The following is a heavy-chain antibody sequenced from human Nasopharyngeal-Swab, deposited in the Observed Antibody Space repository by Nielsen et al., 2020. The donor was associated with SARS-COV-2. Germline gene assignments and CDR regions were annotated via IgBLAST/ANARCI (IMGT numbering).Heavy chain of an antibody. D-gene: IGHD5-24*01. CDR2: IYPGGST. CDR3: ARVLDGYNGFDY. Sequence: GGSLRLSCAASGLSVSSNYMSWVRQAPGKGLEWVSIIYPGGSTYYADSVKDRFTISRDSSWNTLYLQMNSLTAEDTAVYYCARVLDGYNGFDYWGQGTLVTVSS. V-gene: IGHV3-53*01. CDR1: GLSVSSNY. J-gene: IGHJ4*02.